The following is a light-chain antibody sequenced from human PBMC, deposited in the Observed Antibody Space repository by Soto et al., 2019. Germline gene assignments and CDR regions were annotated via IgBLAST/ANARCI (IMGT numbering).Light chain of an antibody. CDR1: QSVSSSY. J-gene: IGKJ1*01. Sequence: EIVLTQSPATLSLYLGERATLSCRASQSVSSSYLAWYQQKPGQAPRLLIYAASSRATGIPDRFSGSGSGTDFTLTISRLEPEDFAVYYCQQYGSSPEWTFGQGTKVDIK. V-gene: IGKV3-20*01. CDR2: AAS. CDR3: QQYGSSPEWT.